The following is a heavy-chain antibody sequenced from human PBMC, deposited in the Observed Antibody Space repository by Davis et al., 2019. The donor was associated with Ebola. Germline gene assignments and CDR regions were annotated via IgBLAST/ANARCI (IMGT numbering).Heavy chain of an antibody. CDR1: GGSISSSFYY. V-gene: IGHV4-39*07. J-gene: IGHJ6*04. D-gene: IGHD1-26*01. CDR2: NYYSGST. CDR3: ARDLWDYYYGMDV. Sequence: SETLSLTCTVSGGSISSSFYYWGWVRQPPGKGLEWIGSNYYSGSTYYNPSLKSRVTVSVDTSKNQFSLKLSSVTAADTAVYYCARDLWDYYYGMDVWGKGTTVTVSS.